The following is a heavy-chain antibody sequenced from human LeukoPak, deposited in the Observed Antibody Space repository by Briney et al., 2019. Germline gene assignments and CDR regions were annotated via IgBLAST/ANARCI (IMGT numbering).Heavy chain of an antibody. CDR3: AKDRCSSTSCYFHYFDY. J-gene: IGHJ4*02. CDR2: ISYDGSNK. Sequence: PGGSLRLSCAASGFTFSSYGMHWVRQAPGKGLEWVAVISYDGSNKYYADSVKGRFTISRDNSKNTLYLQMNSLRAEDTAVYYCAKDRCSSTSCYFHYFDYWGQGTLVTVSS. D-gene: IGHD2-2*01. V-gene: IGHV3-30*18. CDR1: GFTFSSYG.